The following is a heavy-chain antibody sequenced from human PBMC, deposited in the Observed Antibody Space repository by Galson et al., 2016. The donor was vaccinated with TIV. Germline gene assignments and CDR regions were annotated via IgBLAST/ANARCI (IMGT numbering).Heavy chain of an antibody. J-gene: IGHJ6*02. CDR2: VSYDGGNE. D-gene: IGHD2-2*02. V-gene: IGHV3-30*18. Sequence: SLRLSCAASGFTFSSYGMHWVRQAPGKGLEWVAVVSYDGGNEYYADSVKGRFTISRDNSKNTLYLQINSLRAVDTAVYYCAKDKKYCTVNSCDTSYHYYYYGIDVWGQGTTVTVSS. CDR3: AKDKKYCTVNSCDTSYHYYYYGIDV. CDR1: GFTFSSYG.